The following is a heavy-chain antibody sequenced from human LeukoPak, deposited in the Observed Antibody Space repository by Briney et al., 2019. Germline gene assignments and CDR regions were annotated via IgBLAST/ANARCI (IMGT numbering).Heavy chain of an antibody. CDR1: GYTLTELS. J-gene: IGHJ4*02. D-gene: IGHD7-27*01. V-gene: IGHV1-24*01. Sequence: AASVKVSCKVSGYTLTELSMHWVRQAPGKGLEWMGGFDPEDGETIYAQKFQGRVTMTEDTSTDTAYMELSSLRSEDTAVYYCATILGTTFRGYFDYWGQGTLVTVSS. CDR2: FDPEDGET. CDR3: ATILGTTFRGYFDY.